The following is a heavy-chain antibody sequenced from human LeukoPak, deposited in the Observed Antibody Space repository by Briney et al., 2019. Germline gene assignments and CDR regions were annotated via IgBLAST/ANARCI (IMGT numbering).Heavy chain of an antibody. Sequence: ASVKVSCKASGYTXTGYYMYWVRQAPGQGLEWMGWINPNTGGTNYAQKFQGRVTMTGDTPISTVYMELSRLTSDDAAVYYCARDRGSYFHDAFDIWGQGTMVTVSS. J-gene: IGHJ3*02. CDR3: ARDRGSYFHDAFDI. CDR1: GYTXTGYY. V-gene: IGHV1-2*02. CDR2: INPNTGGT. D-gene: IGHD1-26*01.